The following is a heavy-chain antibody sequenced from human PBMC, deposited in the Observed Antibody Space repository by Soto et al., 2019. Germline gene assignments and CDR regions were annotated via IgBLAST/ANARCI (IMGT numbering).Heavy chain of an antibody. V-gene: IGHV6-1*01. CDR2: TYYRSKWIH. CDR1: GDSVSSSSAA. Sequence: LSLTCDISGDSVSSSSAAWNWIRQSPSRGLEWLGRTYYRSKWIHEYTVSMESRITINPDTSKNQFSLHIYSVTPEDTAVYYCAGVVWFRGMDVWGQGTPVTVSS. CDR3: AGVVWFRGMDV. D-gene: IGHD3-16*01. J-gene: IGHJ6*02.